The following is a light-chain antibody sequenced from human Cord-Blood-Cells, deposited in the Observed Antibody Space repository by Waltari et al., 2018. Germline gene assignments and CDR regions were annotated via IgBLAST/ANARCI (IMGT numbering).Light chain of an antibody. CDR1: SSDVGSYNL. J-gene: IGLJ3*02. CDR3: CSYAGSSTWV. V-gene: IGLV2-23*01. Sequence: QSALTQPASVSGSPGQPITISCTGTSSDVGSYNLFSWYQQHPGKAPKLMIYEGSTRPSGVSNRFSGSKSGNTASLTISGLQAEDEADYYCCSYAGSSTWVFGGGTKLTVL. CDR2: EGS.